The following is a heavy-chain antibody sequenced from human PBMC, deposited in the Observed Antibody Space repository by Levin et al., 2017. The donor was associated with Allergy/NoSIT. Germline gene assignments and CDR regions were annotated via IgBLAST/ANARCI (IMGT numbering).Heavy chain of an antibody. D-gene: IGHD6-19*01. Sequence: PGGSLRLSCAASGFSLSNAWMNWVRQAPGKGLEWVGRITSKTDGAATDYAAPGKGSITISRDDSTNTLYLQMNSLKVEDTAGYFCATQLQLWGQGTLVTVSS. V-gene: IGHV3-15*01. CDR2: ITSKTDGAAT. J-gene: IGHJ4*02. CDR1: GFSLSNAW. CDR3: ATQLQL.